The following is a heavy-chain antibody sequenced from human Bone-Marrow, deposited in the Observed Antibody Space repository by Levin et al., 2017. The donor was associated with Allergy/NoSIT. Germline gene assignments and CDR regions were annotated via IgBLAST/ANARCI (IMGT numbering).Heavy chain of an antibody. Sequence: GGSLRLSCAASGFTFSSYAMSWVRQAPGKGLEWVSAISGSGGSTYYADSVKGRFTISRDNSKNTLYLQMNSLRAEDTAVYYCAKDLGGGVITTFPYVDYWGQGTLVTVSS. CDR2: ISGSGGST. V-gene: IGHV3-23*01. D-gene: IGHD3-16*01. CDR1: GFTFSSYA. J-gene: IGHJ4*02. CDR3: AKDLGGGVITTFPYVDY.